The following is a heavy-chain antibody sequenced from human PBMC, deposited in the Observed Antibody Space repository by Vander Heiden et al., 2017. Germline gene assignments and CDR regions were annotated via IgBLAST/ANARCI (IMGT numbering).Heavy chain of an antibody. Sequence: GESGGGLVKPGGSLRLSCAASGFIFSNAWMSWVRQAPGKGLEWVGRIKSKPDGGTTDYAAPVKGRFTISSDDSKNALYLQMNSLKTEDSAVYYCTSPYDFWMTGQDFDYWGQGTLVTVSS. J-gene: IGHJ4*02. CDR3: TSPYDFWMTGQDFDY. CDR2: IKSKPDGGTT. CDR1: GFIFSNAW. D-gene: IGHD3-3*01. V-gene: IGHV3-15*01.